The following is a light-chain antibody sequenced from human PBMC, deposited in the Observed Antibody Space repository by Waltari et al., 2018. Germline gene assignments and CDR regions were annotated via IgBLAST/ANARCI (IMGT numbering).Light chain of an antibody. Sequence: DIQMTQSPSTLSASVGDRVTITCRASQSIGRWLAWYQHKPGTAPKLLIYRTSSLESGVPSRFSGSGSGTDFTLTISRLQPDDFATYYCQQYNSPPWTFGQGTKVEIK. CDR2: RTS. CDR3: QQYNSPPWT. J-gene: IGKJ1*01. V-gene: IGKV1-5*03. CDR1: QSIGRW.